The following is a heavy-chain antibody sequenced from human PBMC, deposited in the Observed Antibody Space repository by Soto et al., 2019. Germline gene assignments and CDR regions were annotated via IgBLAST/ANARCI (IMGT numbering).Heavy chain of an antibody. CDR2: IYYSGST. CDR1: GDSISSGTYS. CDR3: ARSFRGELELPTTAVYFDF. Sequence: QVQLQESGPGLVKPSQTLSLTCTVSGDSISSGTYSWSWIRQHPGKGLEWIGYIYYSGSTYYNPSLTSRVTISVDTSKNHFSLSLNSVTAADTAVYYCARSFRGELELPTTAVYFDFWGQGTLVTVSS. J-gene: IGHJ4*02. V-gene: IGHV4-31*03. D-gene: IGHD1-7*01.